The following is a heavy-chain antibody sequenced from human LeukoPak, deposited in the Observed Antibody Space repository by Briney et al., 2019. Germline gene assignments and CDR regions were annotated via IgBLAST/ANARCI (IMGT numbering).Heavy chain of an antibody. V-gene: IGHV3-74*01. D-gene: IGHD2-21*01. J-gene: IGHJ4*02. CDR3: AKDLHEIAADY. CDR1: GLTFSSFW. CDR2: IKGDGITT. Sequence: GGSLRLSCEASGLTFSSFWMHCVRQAPGKGLVWVARIKGDGITTNYADPAKGRFTVSRDNAKNTVYLQMNSLRAEDTAVYYCAKDLHEIAADYWGQGTLVTVSS.